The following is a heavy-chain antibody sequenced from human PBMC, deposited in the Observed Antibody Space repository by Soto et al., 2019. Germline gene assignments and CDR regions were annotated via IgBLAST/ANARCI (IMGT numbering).Heavy chain of an antibody. Sequence: GGSLRLSCAASGFTFSSYVMHWVRQAPGKGLEWVAVVSNDGSNKDYADSVKGRFTISRDNSKNTLYLQMNSLRAEDTAVYYCAKVLLTYTSGWYHPHFDYWGQGTLVTVSS. CDR1: GFTFSSYV. V-gene: IGHV3-30*18. D-gene: IGHD6-19*01. CDR3: AKVLLTYTSGWYHPHFDY. J-gene: IGHJ4*02. CDR2: VSNDGSNK.